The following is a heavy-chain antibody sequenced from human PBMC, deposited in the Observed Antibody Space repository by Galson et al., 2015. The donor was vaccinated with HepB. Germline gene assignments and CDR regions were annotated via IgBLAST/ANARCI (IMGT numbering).Heavy chain of an antibody. V-gene: IGHV3-9*01. CDR1: GFTFDDYA. CDR3: AKDRVGGVGATPYYFDY. CDR2: ISWNSGSI. Sequence: SLRLSCAASGFTFDDYAMHWVRQAPGKGLEWVSGISWNSGSIGYADSVKGRFTISRDNAKNSLYLQMNGLRAEDTALYYCAKDRVGGVGATPYYFDYWGQGTLVTVSS. J-gene: IGHJ4*02. D-gene: IGHD1-26*01.